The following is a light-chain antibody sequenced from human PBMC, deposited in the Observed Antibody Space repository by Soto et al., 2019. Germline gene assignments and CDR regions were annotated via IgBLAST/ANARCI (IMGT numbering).Light chain of an antibody. J-gene: IGKJ1*01. V-gene: IGKV1-5*01. CDR3: QQYNSYSRT. CDR1: QSISSW. Sequence: DIQMAQSPSTLSASVGDRVSITCRASQSISSWLAWYQQKPGKAPKLLIYDASTLASGVPSRFSGSGSGTEFTLTISSLQPDDFATYYCQQYNSYSRTFGQGTKVEI. CDR2: DAS.